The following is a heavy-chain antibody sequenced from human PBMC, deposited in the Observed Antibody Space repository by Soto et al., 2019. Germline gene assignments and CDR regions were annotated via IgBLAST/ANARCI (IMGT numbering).Heavy chain of an antibody. Sequence: GGSLRLSCAASGFTFSSYAISWVRQAPWKGLEWVSAISGSGVSTYYADSVKGRFTISRDNSKNTLYLQMNSLRAEDTAVYYCAKQFRYYYDSSGYSDYWGQGTLVTVSS. D-gene: IGHD3-22*01. V-gene: IGHV3-23*01. CDR1: GFTFSSYA. J-gene: IGHJ4*02. CDR3: AKQFRYYYDSSGYSDY. CDR2: ISGSGVST.